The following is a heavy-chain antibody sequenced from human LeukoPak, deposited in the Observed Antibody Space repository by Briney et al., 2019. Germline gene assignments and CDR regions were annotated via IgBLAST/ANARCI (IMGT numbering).Heavy chain of an antibody. Sequence: SETLSLTCTVSGDSISSYYWSWIRQPPGKGPEWIGYIYYSGSTNYNPSLESRVTISIDTSKKQFSLKLTSVAAADTAVYYCARRRQRITVVRGVPGAFDIWGQGTMVTVSP. V-gene: IGHV4-59*08. J-gene: IGHJ3*02. CDR3: ARRRQRITVVRGVPGAFDI. CDR2: IYYSGST. CDR1: GDSISSYY. D-gene: IGHD3-10*01.